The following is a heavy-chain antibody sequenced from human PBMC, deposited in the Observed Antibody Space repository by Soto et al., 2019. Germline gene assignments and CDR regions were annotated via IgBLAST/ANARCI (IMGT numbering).Heavy chain of an antibody. D-gene: IGHD2-2*01. V-gene: IGHV1-46*03. CDR2: INPSGGST. CDR3: ARGLPRRSENIVVVPANWFDP. J-gene: IGHJ5*02. Sequence: ASVKVSCKASGGTFSSYAISWVRQAPGQGLEWMGIINPSGGSTSYAQKFQGRVTMTRDTSTSTVYMELSSLRSEDTAVYYCARGLPRRSENIVVVPANWFDPWSQGTLVTVSS. CDR1: GGTFSSYA.